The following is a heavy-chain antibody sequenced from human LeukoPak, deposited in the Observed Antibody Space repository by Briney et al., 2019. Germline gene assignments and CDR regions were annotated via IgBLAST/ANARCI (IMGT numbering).Heavy chain of an antibody. J-gene: IGHJ6*03. CDR2: IYTSGST. D-gene: IGHD3-22*01. CDR3: ARYPPVDYYDSSGYPYMDV. CDR1: GGSISSGSYY. Sequence: SETLSLTCTVSGGSISSGSYYWSWIRQPAGKGLEWIGRIYTSGSTNYNPSLKSRVTISVDTSKNQFSLKLSSVTAADTAVYYCARYPPVDYYDSSGYPYMDVWGKGTTVTVSS. V-gene: IGHV4-61*02.